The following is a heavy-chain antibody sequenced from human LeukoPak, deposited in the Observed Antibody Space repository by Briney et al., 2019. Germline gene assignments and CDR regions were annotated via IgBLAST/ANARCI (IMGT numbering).Heavy chain of an antibody. CDR2: ISYDGSNK. V-gene: IGHV3-30*04. CDR3: ARDRDGCSSTSCSFYYYYGMDV. CDR1: GFTFSSYA. D-gene: IGHD2-2*01. J-gene: IGHJ6*04. Sequence: PGRCLRLSCAASGFTFSSYAMHWVRQAPGKGLEWVAVISYDGSNKYYADSVKGRFTISRDNSKNTLYLQMNSLRAEDTAVYYCARDRDGCSSTSCSFYYYYGMDVWGKGTTVTVSS.